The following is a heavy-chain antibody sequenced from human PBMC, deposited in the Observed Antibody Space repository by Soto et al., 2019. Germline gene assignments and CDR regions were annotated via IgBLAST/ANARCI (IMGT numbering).Heavy chain of an antibody. CDR1: GYDFTNYG. V-gene: IGHV1-18*01. CDR3: ARAHDILTGWKFTF. D-gene: IGHD3-9*01. CDR2: ISAYNGNI. J-gene: IGHJ4*02. Sequence: QVRLVQSGAEVKKPGASVKVSCKTYGYDFTNYGINWVRQAPGQGLEWMGWISAYNGNIVYAQNFRGRATLTTDTSTGSAYMELSSLRSDDTSVYYCARAHDILTGWKFTFWGPGTLVTVSS.